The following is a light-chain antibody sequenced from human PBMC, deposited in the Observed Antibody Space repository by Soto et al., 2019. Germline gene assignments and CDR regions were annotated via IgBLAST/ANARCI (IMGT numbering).Light chain of an antibody. Sequence: DIQMTQSPTSLSASVGDRVTITCRARQGIRNYVAWYQQIPGKAPKLLIYAASTLQSGVPSRFSGSGSGTDFTLTLNGLQPEDVATYSCQKYSSVPVFGPGTKVEIK. CDR1: QGIRNY. CDR3: QKYSSVPV. CDR2: AAS. V-gene: IGKV1-27*01. J-gene: IGKJ3*01.